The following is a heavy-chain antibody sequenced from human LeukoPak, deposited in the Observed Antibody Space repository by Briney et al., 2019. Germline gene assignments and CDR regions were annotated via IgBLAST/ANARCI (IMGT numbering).Heavy chain of an antibody. V-gene: IGHV3-33*08. D-gene: IGHD6-6*01. CDR3: ARDSSSWDYFDY. Sequence: GGSLRLSCAASEFVFRKYVMHWVRQPPGKGLEWVAVIWPDGSDKYYVDSVKGRFIISRDNAKNSLYLQMNSLRAEDTAVYYCARDSSSWDYFDYWGQGTLVTVSS. CDR2: IWPDGSDK. J-gene: IGHJ4*02. CDR1: EFVFRKYV.